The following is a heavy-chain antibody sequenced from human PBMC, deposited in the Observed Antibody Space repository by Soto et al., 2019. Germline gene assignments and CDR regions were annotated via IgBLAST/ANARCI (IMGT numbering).Heavy chain of an antibody. Sequence: QLQLVQSGAEVKRPGASVRVSCEASGYLFAKYGISWIRQAPGQGLEWMGWIRPDNGNTEYAQKFQGRVSMTRDTSSNTAYLEVRSLRSDDTAMYYCATSYDSGFDPWGQGTLVSVSS. D-gene: IGHD5-12*01. V-gene: IGHV1-18*04. CDR3: ATSYDSGFDP. CDR2: IRPDNGNT. CDR1: GYLFAKYG. J-gene: IGHJ5*02.